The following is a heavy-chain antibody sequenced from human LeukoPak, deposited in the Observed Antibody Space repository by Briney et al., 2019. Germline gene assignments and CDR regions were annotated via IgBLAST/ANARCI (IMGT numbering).Heavy chain of an antibody. J-gene: IGHJ4*02. V-gene: IGHV3-15*01. CDR2: IKNKTDGETT. Sequence: GGSLRLSCAASGFTFSSYAMSWVRQAPGKGLEWIGRIKNKTDGETTNYAEPVRGRFTISRDDSKSAVYLQMNSLKIEDTAVYYCTTDLGTYYHGSQRLIPIDYWGQGTLVTVSS. CDR1: GFTFSSYA. CDR3: TTDLGTYYHGSQRLIPIDY. D-gene: IGHD3-10*01.